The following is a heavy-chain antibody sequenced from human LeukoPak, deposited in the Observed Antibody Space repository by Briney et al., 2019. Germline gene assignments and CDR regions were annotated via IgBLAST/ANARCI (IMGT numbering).Heavy chain of an antibody. V-gene: IGHV4-39*07. Sequence: PSETLSLTCTVSGGSISSSTYYWGWIRQPPGKGLEWIGSIYYSGSTYYNPSLKSRVTISVDTSKNQFSLKLSSVTAADTAVYYCARGRGEGRGISMVRGVRAPSYNWFDPWGHGTLVTVSS. CDR2: IYYSGST. J-gene: IGHJ5*02. D-gene: IGHD3-10*01. CDR1: GGSISSSTYY. CDR3: ARGRGEGRGISMVRGVRAPSYNWFDP.